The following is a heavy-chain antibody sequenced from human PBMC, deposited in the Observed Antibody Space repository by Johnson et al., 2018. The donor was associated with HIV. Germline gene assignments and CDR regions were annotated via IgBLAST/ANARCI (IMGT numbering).Heavy chain of an antibody. Sequence: VQLVESGGGLVKPGGSLRLSCAASGFTFSNAWMSWVRQAPGKGLEWVGRIKSNTDGGTTDYAAPATGRFTISRDDSKNTLYLQMNSLGGEDTALYYCAKDGDDGDEADGTKGAFDIWGQGTMVTVSS. CDR3: AKDGDDGDEADGTKGAFDI. J-gene: IGHJ3*02. D-gene: IGHD2-2*01. V-gene: IGHV3-15*01. CDR1: GFTFSNAW. CDR2: IKSNTDGGTT.